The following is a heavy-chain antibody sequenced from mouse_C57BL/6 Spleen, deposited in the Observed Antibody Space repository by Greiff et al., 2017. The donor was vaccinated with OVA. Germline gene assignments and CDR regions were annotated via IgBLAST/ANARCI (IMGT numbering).Heavy chain of an antibody. V-gene: IGHV1-22*01. CDR3: AKLYDTSWLDD. J-gene: IGHJ4*01. CDR2: INPNNGGT. D-gene: IGHD2-3*01. Sequence: VHVKQSGPELVKPGASVKMSCKASGYTFTDYNMHWVKQSHGKSLEWIGYINPNNGGTSYNQKFKGKATLTVNKSSSTAYMELRSLTSEDSAVYYCAKLYDTSWLDDWGQGTSVTVSS. CDR1: GYTFTDYN.